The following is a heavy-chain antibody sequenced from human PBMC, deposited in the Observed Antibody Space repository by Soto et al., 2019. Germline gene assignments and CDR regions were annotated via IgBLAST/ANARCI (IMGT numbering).Heavy chain of an antibody. Sequence: QVQLVQSGAEVKKPGSSVKVSFKAAGGTFSIYTISWVRQAPVQGLEWMGGSANSAQKFQGRLTVTADESTSTVYLELSSLTSEDTAVYSCAREAPPDIAWFDPWGQGTLVSVSS. CDR2: SA. J-gene: IGHJ5*02. V-gene: IGHV1-69*01. CDR1: GGTFSIYT. D-gene: IGHD2-15*01. CDR3: AREAPPDIAWFDP.